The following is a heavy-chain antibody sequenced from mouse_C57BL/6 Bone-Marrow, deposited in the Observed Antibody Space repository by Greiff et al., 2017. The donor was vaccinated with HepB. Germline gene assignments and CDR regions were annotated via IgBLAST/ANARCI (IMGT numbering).Heavy chain of an antibody. CDR3: AREGVCYGSSLDY. V-gene: IGHV1-55*01. Sequence: QVQLQQPGAELVKPGASVKVSCKASGYTFTSYWITWVKQRPGQGLEWIGDIYPGSGSTNYNEKFKSKATLTVDTSSSTAYMQLSSLTSEDSAVYYCAREGVCYGSSLDYWGQGTTLTVSS. D-gene: IGHD1-1*01. CDR1: GYTFTSYW. J-gene: IGHJ2*01. CDR2: IYPGSGST.